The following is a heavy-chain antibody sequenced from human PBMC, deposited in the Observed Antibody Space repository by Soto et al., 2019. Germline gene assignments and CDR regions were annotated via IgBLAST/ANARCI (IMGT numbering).Heavy chain of an antibody. V-gene: IGHV4-4*02. CDR2: IFHSGST. J-gene: IGHJ4*02. Sequence: SETLSLTCAVSGGSIRSNNWWSWVRQPPGKGLEWIGEIFHSGSTHYNPSLKTRVTISVDKSKNQFSLKLSSVTAADTAVYYGARVYSGDCYVDFWGQGTLVTVSS. D-gene: IGHD2-21*02. CDR3: ARVYSGDCYVDF. CDR1: GGSIRSNNW.